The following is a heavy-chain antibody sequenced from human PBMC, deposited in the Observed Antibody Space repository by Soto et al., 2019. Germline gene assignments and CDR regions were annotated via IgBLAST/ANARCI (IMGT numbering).Heavy chain of an antibody. V-gene: IGHV1-18*03. CDR2: INPSDGKR. Sequence: ASVKVSCKASGYSFSFYGINWVRQAPGQGLEWMGWINPSDGKRNFAQKFEDRVTMTTATSTNTVFLELRSLKSDDMALYYCARDRLRGYDSSGFYSWGQGTMVTVSS. J-gene: IGHJ4*02. CDR3: ARDRLRGYDSSGFYS. D-gene: IGHD3-22*01. CDR1: GYSFSFYG.